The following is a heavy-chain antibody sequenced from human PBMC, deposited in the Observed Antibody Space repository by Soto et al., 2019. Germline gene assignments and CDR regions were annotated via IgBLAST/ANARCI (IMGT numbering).Heavy chain of an antibody. CDR1: GFTFTNAW. CDR3: TTMSPFDP. Sequence: GGSLRLSCAASGFTFTNAWMNWVRQAPGKGLQWVGLIKSKTDGGTTDYAAPVKGRFTISRDDSKNTLYLQMNSLKTEDTVVYYCTTMSPFDPWGKGTLVTVSS. V-gene: IGHV3-15*07. CDR2: IKSKTDGGTT. J-gene: IGHJ5*02.